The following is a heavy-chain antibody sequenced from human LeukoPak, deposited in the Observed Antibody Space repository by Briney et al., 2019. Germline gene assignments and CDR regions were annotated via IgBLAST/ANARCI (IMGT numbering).Heavy chain of an antibody. CDR2: VSGSGGST. D-gene: IGHD3-3*01. Sequence: GGSLRLSCAASGFTFSSYAMSWVRQAPGKGLEGVSAVSGSGGSTYYPDSVKGRLTISRDNSENTLYLQISRLSAEDTAVYYCANAPYYDFWSGYYYPPFDYWGQGTLVTVSS. CDR3: ANAPYYDFWSGYYYPPFDY. J-gene: IGHJ4*02. V-gene: IGHV3-23*01. CDR1: GFTFSSYA.